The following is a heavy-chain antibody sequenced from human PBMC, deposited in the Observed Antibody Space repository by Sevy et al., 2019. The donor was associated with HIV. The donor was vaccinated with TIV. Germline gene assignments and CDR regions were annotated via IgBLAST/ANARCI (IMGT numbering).Heavy chain of an antibody. V-gene: IGHV3-9*01. CDR3: AKDRAASGPGWCFDL. J-gene: IGHJ2*01. CDR2: INWNSGRT. D-gene: IGHD6-13*01. CDR1: GFTFDDFA. Sequence: GGSLRLSCAASGFTFDDFAMHWVRQSPGKGLEWVSGINWNSGRTEYADSVKGRFTISRHNTKDSLYRQMHSLRHEDTAFYYCAKDRAASGPGWCFDLWGRGTLVTVSS.